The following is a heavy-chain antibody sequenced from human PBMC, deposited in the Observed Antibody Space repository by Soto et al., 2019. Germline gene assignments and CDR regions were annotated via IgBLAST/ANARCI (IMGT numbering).Heavy chain of an antibody. V-gene: IGHV3-74*01. Sequence: EMQLVESGGYLVEHGGSLRLSCAASGFTISSYWLHWVRQAPGKGLVWVSRINSDGTSTSYAESVKGRFTISRDNAKNTLYLQMNSLTAEDTAVYYCARDSGASYGDREYPFDYWGQGTLVTVSS. CDR1: GFTISSYW. CDR2: INSDGTST. CDR3: ARDSGASYGDREYPFDY. J-gene: IGHJ4*02. D-gene: IGHD4-17*01.